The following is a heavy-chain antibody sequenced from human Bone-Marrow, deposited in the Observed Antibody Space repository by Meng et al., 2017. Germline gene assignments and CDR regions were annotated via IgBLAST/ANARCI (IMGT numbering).Heavy chain of an antibody. V-gene: IGHV1-46*01. D-gene: IGHD3-10*01. CDR3: ARDGGITMPGRGFDI. J-gene: IGHJ3*02. Sequence: SDNVSCKASRYTFTSYYMHWVRQAPGQGLESMGIINPSGGSTSYAQKFQGRVTMTRDTSTSTVYMELSSLRSEDTAVYYCARDGGITMPGRGFDIWGQGTMVTVSS. CDR1: RYTFTSYY. CDR2: INPSGGST.